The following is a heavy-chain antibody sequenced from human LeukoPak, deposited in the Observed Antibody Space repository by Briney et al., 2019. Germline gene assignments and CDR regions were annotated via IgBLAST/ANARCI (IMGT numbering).Heavy chain of an antibody. CDR3: AKGNVLGSNYYPYYFDY. CDR2: ISGSGEST. Sequence: GGSLRLSCAASGFTFSSDAMSWVRQAQGNGLEWVSSISGSGESTYYADSVNGRFNISRDNSKNTMYLQMNSLTAEDTAVYYCAKGNVLGSNYYPYYFDYWGQGTLVTVSS. V-gene: IGHV3-23*01. CDR1: GFTFSSDA. J-gene: IGHJ4*02. D-gene: IGHD3-22*01.